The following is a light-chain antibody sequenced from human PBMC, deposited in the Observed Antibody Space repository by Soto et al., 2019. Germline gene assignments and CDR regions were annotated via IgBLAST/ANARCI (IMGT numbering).Light chain of an antibody. J-gene: IGKJ5*01. CDR3: QQRANWPIT. CDR2: DDS. Sequence: EILLTQSPDTLSLSAGERATLSCRDSQSLSSYLACYKQKTGKAPRILIYDDSERANGIPARFSGGGSETDFTLTISSLEPEDFGVYYCQQRANWPITCGQGTRLEI. CDR1: QSLSSY. V-gene: IGKV3-11*01.